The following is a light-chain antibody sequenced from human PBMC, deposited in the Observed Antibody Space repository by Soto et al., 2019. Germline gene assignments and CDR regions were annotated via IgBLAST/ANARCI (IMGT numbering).Light chain of an antibody. CDR3: QQRTNWPPT. Sequence: EIVLTQSPATLSLSPGERATLSCRASQSVGNDLVWYHHKPGQAPRLLIYSASNRATGIPARFSGRGSGTDFTLTISSLEPEDFAVYYCQQRTNWPPTFGGGTKVEIK. CDR1: QSVGND. CDR2: SAS. J-gene: IGKJ4*01. V-gene: IGKV3-11*01.